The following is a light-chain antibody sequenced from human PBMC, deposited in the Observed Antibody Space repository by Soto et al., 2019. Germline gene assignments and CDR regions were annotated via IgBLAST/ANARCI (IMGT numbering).Light chain of an antibody. J-gene: IGKJ4*01. V-gene: IGKV3-20*01. CDR3: QQYGSSPS. CDR2: GAS. Sequence: EIVLTQSPGTLSLSPGERATLSCRASQSVSNNYLAWYQQKPGQAPRLLIYGASSRATGIPDRFSGSGSGTDLTLTISRLEPEDFAVYYCQQYGSSPSFGGGTKVEIK. CDR1: QSVSNNY.